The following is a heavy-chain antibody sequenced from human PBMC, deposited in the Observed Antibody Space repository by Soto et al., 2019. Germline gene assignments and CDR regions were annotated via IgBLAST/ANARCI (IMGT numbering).Heavy chain of an antibody. CDR3: ARGGTDYDFWSGYAIKNYFDY. V-gene: IGHV4-59*12. J-gene: IGHJ4*02. D-gene: IGHD3-3*01. Sequence: SETLSLTCTVSGGSISSYYWSWIRQPPGKGLEWIGYIYYSGSTNYNPSLKSRVTISVDTSKNQFSLKLSSVTAADTAVYYCARGGTDYDFWSGYAIKNYFDYWGQGTLVTVSS. CDR1: GGSISSYY. CDR2: IYYSGST.